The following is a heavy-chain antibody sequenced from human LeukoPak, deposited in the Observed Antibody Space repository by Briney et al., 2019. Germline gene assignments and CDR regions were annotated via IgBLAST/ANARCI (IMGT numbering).Heavy chain of an antibody. J-gene: IGHJ4*02. CDR3: ARRCGAFYFDY. CDR1: GDSVSSNSAT. V-gene: IGHV6-1*01. CDR2: TYYRSKWYN. D-gene: IGHD3-10*01. Sequence: SQTLSLTCAISGDSVSSNSATWNWLRQSPSRGLEWLGRTYYRSKWYNDYAISVKSRIIINPDTSKNQFSMQLNSVTPEDTAVYYCARRCGAFYFDYWGQGTLVPVSS.